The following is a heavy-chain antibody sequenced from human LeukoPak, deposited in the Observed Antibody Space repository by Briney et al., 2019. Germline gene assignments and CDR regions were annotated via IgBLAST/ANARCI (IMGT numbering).Heavy chain of an antibody. V-gene: IGHV5-51*01. CDR3: GGTLGIVVVPAAGGLGLVDP. CDR1: GYSFTSYW. D-gene: IGHD2-2*03. J-gene: IGHJ5*02. CDR2: IYPGDSDT. Sequence: GESHKISCKGSGYSFTSYWIGWMRQMPGKGLEWMGIIYPGDSDTRYSPSFQGQVTISADKSISTAYLQMNSLKTGDTAVYYCGGTLGIVVVPAAGGLGLVDPWGQGTLVTVSS.